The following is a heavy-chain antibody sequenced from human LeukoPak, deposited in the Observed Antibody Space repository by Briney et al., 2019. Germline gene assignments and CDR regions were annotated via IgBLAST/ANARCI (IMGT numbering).Heavy chain of an antibody. D-gene: IGHD4-17*01. CDR3: ARAGPGTTYFDP. J-gene: IGHJ5*02. CDR2: INPNSGGT. V-gene: IGHV1-2*02. CDR1: GYTFTGYY. Sequence: ASVNVSCKASGYTFTGYYMHWVRQAPGQGLEWMGWINPNSGGTNYAQKFQGRVTMTRDTSISTAYMELSRLRSDDTAVYYCARAGPGTTYFDPWGQGTLVTVSS.